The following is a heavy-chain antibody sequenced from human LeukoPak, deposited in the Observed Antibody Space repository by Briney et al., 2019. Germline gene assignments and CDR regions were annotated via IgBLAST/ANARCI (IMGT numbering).Heavy chain of an antibody. CDR2: IYPLDSIT. CDR1: GYDFSTKW. J-gene: IGHJ5*02. Sequence: GESLKISCQTSGYDFSTKWIGWVRQMPGKGLEWMGIIYPLDSITRYSPSFQGHVTISADTSINTAYLQWTSLKPSDTAMYYCARLAPDYADYWFDPWGQGTLVTVSS. D-gene: IGHD4-17*01. CDR3: ARLAPDYADYWFDP. V-gene: IGHV5-51*01.